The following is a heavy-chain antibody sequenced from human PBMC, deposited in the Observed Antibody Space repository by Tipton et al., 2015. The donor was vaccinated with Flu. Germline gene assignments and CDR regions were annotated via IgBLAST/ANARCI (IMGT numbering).Heavy chain of an antibody. CDR3: AREGFGELFY. CDR2: LYTDGGT. J-gene: IGHJ4*02. CDR1: GFTVRTKY. V-gene: IGHV3-66*02. D-gene: IGHD3-10*01. Sequence: SLRLSCADSGFTVRTKYMSWVRQAPGKGLGWVSVLYTDGGTYYADSVKGRFTISRDSAKKTLYLQMSILRSEDTAVYFCAREGFGELFYWGQGTLVTVSS.